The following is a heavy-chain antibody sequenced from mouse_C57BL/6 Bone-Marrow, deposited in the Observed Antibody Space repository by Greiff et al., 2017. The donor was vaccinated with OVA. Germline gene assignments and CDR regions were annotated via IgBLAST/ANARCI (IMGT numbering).Heavy chain of an antibody. CDR3: ARDYYGSSYVV. CDR1: GYAFTNYL. CDR2: INPGSGGT. Sequence: QVQLKQSGAELVRPGTSVKVSCKASGYAFTNYLIEWVKQRPGQGLEWIGVINPGSGGTNYNEKFKGKATLTADKSSSTAYMQLSSLTSEDSAVYFCARDYYGSSYVVWGTGTTVTVSS. J-gene: IGHJ1*03. V-gene: IGHV1-54*01. D-gene: IGHD1-1*01.